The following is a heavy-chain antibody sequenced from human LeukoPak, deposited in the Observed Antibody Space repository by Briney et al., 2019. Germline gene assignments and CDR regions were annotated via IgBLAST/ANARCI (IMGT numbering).Heavy chain of an antibody. J-gene: IGHJ5*02. D-gene: IGHD2-15*01. CDR1: GYTFTNYH. Sequence: ASVKVSCKASGYTFTNYHFHWLRQAPGQGLEWLGVINPSRGSTSYAQKFQGRVTMTRDTSTSTVYMELNSLRSEDTAVYYCARDRGESYSALGSWGQGTLVTVSS. CDR2: INPSRGST. CDR3: ARDRGESYSALGS. V-gene: IGHV1-46*01.